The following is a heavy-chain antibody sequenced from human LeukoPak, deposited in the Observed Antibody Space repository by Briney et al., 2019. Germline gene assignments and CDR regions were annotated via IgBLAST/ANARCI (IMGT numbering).Heavy chain of an antibody. CDR2: ISSSSSYI. D-gene: IGHD5-18*01. CDR1: GFTFSSYS. J-gene: IGHJ4*02. Sequence: PGGSLRLSCAASGFTFSSYSMNWVRQAPGKGLEWVSSISSSSSYIYYADSVKGRFTISRDNAKNSLYLQMNSLRAEDTAVYYCARAMDTAMANTGFDYWGQGTLVNVSS. CDR3: ARAMDTAMANTGFDY. V-gene: IGHV3-21*01.